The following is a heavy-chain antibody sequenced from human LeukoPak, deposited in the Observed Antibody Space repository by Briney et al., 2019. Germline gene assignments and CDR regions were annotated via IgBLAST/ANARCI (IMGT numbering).Heavy chain of an antibody. CDR2: ISSSGSTI. CDR1: GFTFSDYY. J-gene: IGHJ6*03. CDR3: AREGAITMVRGALYYYYMDV. D-gene: IGHD3-10*01. Sequence: GGSLRLSCAASGFTFSDYYMSWIRQAPGKGLEWVSYISSSGSTIYYADSVKGRFTISRDNAKNPLYLQMNSLRAEDTAVYYCAREGAITMVRGALYYYYMDVWGKGTTVTISS. V-gene: IGHV3-11*01.